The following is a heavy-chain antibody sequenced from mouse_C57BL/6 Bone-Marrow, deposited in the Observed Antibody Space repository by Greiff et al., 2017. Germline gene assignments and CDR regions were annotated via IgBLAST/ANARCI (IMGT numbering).Heavy chain of an antibody. J-gene: IGHJ4*01. CDR2: ISSGSSTI. CDR3: ARSMITTGYYYAMDY. Sequence: DVQLVESGGGLVKPGGSLKLSCAASGFTFSDYGMHWVRQAPEKGLEWVAYISSGSSTIYYADTVKGRFTISRDNAKNTLFLQMTSLRSEDTAMYYCARSMITTGYYYAMDYWGQGTSVTVSS. D-gene: IGHD2-4*01. V-gene: IGHV5-17*01. CDR1: GFTFSDYG.